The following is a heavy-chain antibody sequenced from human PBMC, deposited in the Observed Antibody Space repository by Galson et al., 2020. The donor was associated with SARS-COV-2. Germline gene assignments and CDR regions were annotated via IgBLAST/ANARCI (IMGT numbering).Heavy chain of an antibody. V-gene: IGHV4-61*02. D-gene: IGHD3-22*01. CDR2: IHTTGST. CDR3: ARSHDSSGNAVDI. Sequence: TMSPTCTVSGGSISSGTYYWSWIRQPAGKGLEWIGRIHTTGSTNYNPSLKSRVTISVDTSKNQFSLRLSSVTAADTAGYYGARSHDSSGNAVDIWGQGKMVTVSS. CDR1: GGSISSGTYY. J-gene: IGHJ3*02.